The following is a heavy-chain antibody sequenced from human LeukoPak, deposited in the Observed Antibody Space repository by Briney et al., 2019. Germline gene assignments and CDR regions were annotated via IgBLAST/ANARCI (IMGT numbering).Heavy chain of an antibody. CDR1: GGSISSGSYY. V-gene: IGHV4-61*01. J-gene: IGHJ6*02. D-gene: IGHD2-2*01. CDR3: ARDIVVVPAGTYYYYYAMDV. CDR2: IYYSGST. Sequence: SETLSLTCTVSGGSISSGSYYWSWIRQPPGKGLEWIGYIYYSGSTNYNPSLKSRVTISVDTSKNQFSLKLSSVTAADTAVYYCARDIVVVPAGTYYYYYAMDVWGQGTTVTVSS.